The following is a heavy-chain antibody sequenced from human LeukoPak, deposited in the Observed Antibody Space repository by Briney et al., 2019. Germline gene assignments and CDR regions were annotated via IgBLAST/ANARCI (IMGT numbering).Heavy chain of an antibody. J-gene: IGHJ5*02. V-gene: IGHV1-24*01. D-gene: IGHD6-19*01. Sequence: ASVKVSCKVSGYTLTELSMHWVRQAPGKGLEWMGGFDPEDGETIYAQKFQGRVTMTEDTSTDTAYMELSSLRSEDTAVYYCATSPLSSGYNWFDPWGQGTLVTVSS. CDR3: ATSPLSSGYNWFDP. CDR1: GYTLTELS. CDR2: FDPEDGET.